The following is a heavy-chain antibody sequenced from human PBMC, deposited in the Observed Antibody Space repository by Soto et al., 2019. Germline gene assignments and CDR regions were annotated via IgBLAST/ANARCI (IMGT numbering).Heavy chain of an antibody. CDR3: ARDLRCSSTSCPNWYFDL. V-gene: IGHV1-69*08. CDR1: GGTFSSYT. Sequence: QVQLVQSGAEVKKPGSSVKVSCKASGGTFSSYTISWVRQAPGQGLEWMGRIIPILGIANYAQKFQGRVTITADKSTSTAYMELSSLRSEDMAVYYCARDLRCSSTSCPNWYFDLWGRGTLVTVSS. CDR2: IIPILGIA. D-gene: IGHD2-2*01. J-gene: IGHJ2*01.